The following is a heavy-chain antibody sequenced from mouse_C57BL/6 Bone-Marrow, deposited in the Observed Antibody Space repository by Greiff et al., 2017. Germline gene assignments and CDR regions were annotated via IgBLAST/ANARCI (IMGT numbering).Heavy chain of an antibody. Sequence: PLHQSGAELVRPGASVKLSCTASGFNIKDDYMHWVKQRPEQGLEWIGWIDPENGDTAYASKFQGKATITADTSSNTAYLQLSSLTSEDTAVYYCTTTYGSRSPWGQGTTLTVSS. CDR1: GFNIKDDY. CDR3: TTTYGSRSP. D-gene: IGHD1-1*01. J-gene: IGHJ2*01. CDR2: IDPENGDT. V-gene: IGHV14-4*01.